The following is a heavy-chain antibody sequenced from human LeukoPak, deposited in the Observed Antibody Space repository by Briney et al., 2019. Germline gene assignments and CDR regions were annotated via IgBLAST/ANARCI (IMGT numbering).Heavy chain of an antibody. CDR2: INPSGGST. CDR3: ARDSYSNFDY. V-gene: IGHV1-46*01. Sequence: GASVKVSCKASGYTFTNYYIHWVRQAPGQGLEWMGIINPSGGSTFYTQKFRGRVTMTRDTSTSTVYMELSSLRSEDTAVYYCARDSYSNFDYWGQGTLVTVSS. D-gene: IGHD2-15*01. J-gene: IGHJ4*02. CDR1: GYTFTNYY.